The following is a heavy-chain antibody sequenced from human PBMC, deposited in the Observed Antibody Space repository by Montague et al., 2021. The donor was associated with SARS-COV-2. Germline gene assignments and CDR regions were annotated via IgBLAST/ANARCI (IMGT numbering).Heavy chain of an antibody. CDR3: ARDQGGAFDI. V-gene: IGHV3-30*19. CDR2: ISYDGSNK. J-gene: IGHJ3*02. Sequence: SLRLSFSASGFTFSSYGMHWVRQAPGKGLEWVAVISYDGSNKYYADSVKGRFTISRDNSKDTLYLQMNSLRAEDTAVYYCARDQGGAFDIWGQGTMVTVSS. CDR1: GFTFSSYG. D-gene: IGHD3-16*01.